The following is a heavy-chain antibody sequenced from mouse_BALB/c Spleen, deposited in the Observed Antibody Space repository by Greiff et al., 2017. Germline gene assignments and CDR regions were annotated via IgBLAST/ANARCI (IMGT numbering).Heavy chain of an antibody. Sequence: LVESGPELVKPGASVKMSCKASGYTFTSYVMHWVKQKPGQGLEWIGYINPYNDGTKYNEKFKGKATLTSDKSSSTAYMELSSLTSEDSAVYYCARPLGKGDWYFDVWGAGTTVTVSS. D-gene: IGHD4-1*01. CDR2: INPYNDGT. J-gene: IGHJ1*01. CDR1: GYTFTSYV. V-gene: IGHV1-14*01. CDR3: ARPLGKGDWYFDV.